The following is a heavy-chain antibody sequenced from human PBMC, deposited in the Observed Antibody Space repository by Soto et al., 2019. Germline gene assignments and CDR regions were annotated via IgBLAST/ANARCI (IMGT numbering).Heavy chain of an antibody. V-gene: IGHV1-69*13. J-gene: IGHJ4*02. CDR1: GGTFSSYA. Sequence: ASVKVSFKASGGTFSSYAISWVRQAPGQGLEWMGGIIPIFGTANYAQKFQGRVTITADESTSTAYMELSSLRSEDTAVYYCARDKGYCSSTSCPWDYWGQGTLVTVSS. CDR3: ARDKGYCSSTSCPWDY. D-gene: IGHD2-2*01. CDR2: IIPIFGTA.